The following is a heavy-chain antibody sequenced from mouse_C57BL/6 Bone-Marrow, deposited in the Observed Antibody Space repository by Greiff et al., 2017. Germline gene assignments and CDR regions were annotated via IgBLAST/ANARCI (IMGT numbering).Heavy chain of an antibody. CDR1: GFSLTSYA. J-gene: IGHJ4*01. CDR3: ARNYDDYEGYAMDY. CDR2: IWTGGGT. V-gene: IGHV2-9-1*01. Sequence: VKLVESGPGLVAPSQSLSITCTVSGFSLTSYAISWVRQPPGKGLEWLGVIWTGGGTNYNSALKSRLSISKDNSKSQVFLKMNSLQTDDTARYYCARNYDDYEGYAMDYWGQGTSVTVSS. D-gene: IGHD2-4*01.